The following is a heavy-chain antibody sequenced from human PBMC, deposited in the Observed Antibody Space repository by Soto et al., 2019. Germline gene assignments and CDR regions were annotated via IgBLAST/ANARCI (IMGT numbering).Heavy chain of an antibody. CDR3: AGAVAGTSYYYYYGMDV. Sequence: GGSRRLSCAASGFTFSSYLMSWVRQAPGKGLEWVANIKQDGSEKYYVDSVKGRFTISRDNAKNSLYLQMNSLRAEDTAVYYCAGAVAGTSYYYYYGMDVWGQGTTVTVSS. D-gene: IGHD6-19*01. CDR1: GFTFSSYL. J-gene: IGHJ6*02. CDR2: IKQDGSEK. V-gene: IGHV3-7*03.